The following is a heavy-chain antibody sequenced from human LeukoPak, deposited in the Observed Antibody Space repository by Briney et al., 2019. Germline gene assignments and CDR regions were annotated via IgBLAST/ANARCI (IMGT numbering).Heavy chain of an antibody. J-gene: IGHJ4*02. D-gene: IGHD6-13*01. V-gene: IGHV3-33*01. Sequence: PGGSLRLSCAASGFTFSSFGMHWVRQAPGKGLEWVAVIWYDASNKYYADSVKGRFTISGDNSKNTLYLQMNSLRDDDTAVYYCVRGVGVSRFNYLDSWGQGTLVIVSS. CDR3: VRGVGVSRFNYLDS. CDR2: IWYDASNK. CDR1: GFTFSSFG.